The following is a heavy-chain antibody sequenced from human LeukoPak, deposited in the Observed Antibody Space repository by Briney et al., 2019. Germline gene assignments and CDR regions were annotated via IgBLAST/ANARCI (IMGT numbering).Heavy chain of an antibody. CDR2: IYYSGST. D-gene: IGHD1-26*01. J-gene: IGHJ6*03. CDR1: GGSISGYY. V-gene: IGHV4-59*01. CDR3: ARDRLVGATFYYYYYMDV. Sequence: SETLSLTCTVSGGSISGYYWSWIRQPPGKGLEWIGFIYYSGSTNYYPSLKSRVTISVDTSKHQFSLKLSSVTAADTAVYYCARDRLVGATFYYYYYMDVWGKGTTVTVSS.